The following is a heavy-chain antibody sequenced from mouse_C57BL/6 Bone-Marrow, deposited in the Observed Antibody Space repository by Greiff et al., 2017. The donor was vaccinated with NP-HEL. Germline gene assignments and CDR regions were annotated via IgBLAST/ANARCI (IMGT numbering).Heavy chain of an antibody. CDR2: IDPENGDT. CDR3: TATVDYFDY. V-gene: IGHV14-4*01. J-gene: IGHJ2*01. D-gene: IGHD1-1*01. Sequence: VQLKESGAELVRPGASVKLSCTASGFNIKDDYMHWVKQRPEQGLEWIGWIDPENGDTEYASKFQGKAPITADTSSNTAYLQLSSLTSEDTAVYYCTATVDYFDYWGQGTTLTVSS. CDR1: GFNIKDDY.